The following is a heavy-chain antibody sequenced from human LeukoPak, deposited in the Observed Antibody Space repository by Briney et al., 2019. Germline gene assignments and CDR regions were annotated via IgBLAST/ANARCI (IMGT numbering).Heavy chain of an antibody. CDR3: ARGGYCTNGVCYQNWFDP. J-gene: IGHJ5*02. D-gene: IGHD2-8*01. CDR2: TYYRSKWYN. V-gene: IGHV6-1*01. CDR1: GDSVSSNSAA. Sequence: SQTLSLTCAISGDSVSSNSAAWNWIRQSPSRGLEWLGRTYYRSKWYNDYAVSVKSRITINPDTSKNQFSLQLNSVTPEDTAVYHCARGGYCTNGVCYQNWFDPWGQGTLVTVSS.